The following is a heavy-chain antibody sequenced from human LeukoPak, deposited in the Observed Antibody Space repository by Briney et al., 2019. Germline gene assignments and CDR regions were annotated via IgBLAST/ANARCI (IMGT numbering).Heavy chain of an antibody. V-gene: IGHV3-7*01. CDR3: ARDSALWFGGPPLGFDY. Sequence: PGGSLRLSCAASGFTFSSYWMSWVRQAPGKGLEWVANIKQDGSEKYYVDSVKGRFTISRDNAKNSLYLQMNSLRAEDTAVYYCARDSALWFGGPPLGFDYWGQGTLVTVSS. D-gene: IGHD3-10*01. CDR2: IKQDGSEK. CDR1: GFTFSSYW. J-gene: IGHJ4*02.